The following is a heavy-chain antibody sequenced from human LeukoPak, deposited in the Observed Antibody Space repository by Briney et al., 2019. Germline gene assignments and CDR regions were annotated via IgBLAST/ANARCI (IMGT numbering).Heavy chain of an antibody. Sequence: PSETLSLTCTVSGGSISSYYWSWIRQPPGKGLEWVGYIYYTGSTSYNPSLKSRLTISVDTSKNQLSLKLTSVTAADTAVYYCARIFYDSRGYYYVDAFDAWGQGTMVTVSS. D-gene: IGHD3-22*01. CDR1: GGSISSYY. CDR3: ARIFYDSRGYYYVDAFDA. CDR2: IYYTGST. V-gene: IGHV4-59*08. J-gene: IGHJ3*01.